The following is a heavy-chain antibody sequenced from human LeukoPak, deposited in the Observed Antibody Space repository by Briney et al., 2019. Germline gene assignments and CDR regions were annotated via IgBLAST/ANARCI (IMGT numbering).Heavy chain of an antibody. V-gene: IGHV3-53*01. CDR3: ASSIISPALGEFDY. CDR2: TYTGGST. J-gene: IGHJ4*02. CDR1: GFTVSSNY. D-gene: IGHD3-10*01. Sequence: GGSLRLSCAASGFTVSSNYMTWVRQAPGRGLEWVSITYTGGSTFYAAPVRCRFTISRDNSTNTLYLQMNSLRPEETAVYYCASSIISPALGEFDYWGQGTLVTVSS.